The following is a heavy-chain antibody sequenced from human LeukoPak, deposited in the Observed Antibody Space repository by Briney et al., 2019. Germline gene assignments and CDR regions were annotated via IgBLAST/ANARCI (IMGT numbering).Heavy chain of an antibody. CDR2: ISGSGGST. D-gene: IGHD4-17*01. J-gene: IGHJ6*02. CDR1: GFTFSSYA. CDR3: AKGGDYVDYYYGMDV. Sequence: GGSLRLSCAASGFTFSSYAMSWVRQAPGKGLEWVSAISGSGGSTYYADSGKGRFTISRDNSKNTLYLQMNSLRAEDTAVYYCAKGGDYVDYYYGMDVWGQGTTVTVSS. V-gene: IGHV3-23*01.